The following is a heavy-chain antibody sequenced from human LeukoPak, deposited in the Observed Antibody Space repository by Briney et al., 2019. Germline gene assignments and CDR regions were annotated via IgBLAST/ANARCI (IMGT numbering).Heavy chain of an antibody. CDR2: INPNSGGT. V-gene: IGHV1-2*02. J-gene: IGHJ6*02. D-gene: IGHD4-17*01. Sequence: ASVKVSCKASGYTFTGYYMHWVRQAPGQGLEWMGWINPNSGGTNYAQKFQGRVTMTRDTSISTAYMELSGLRSDDTAVYYCARDIGQGLRIYYYYGMDVWGQGTTVTVSS. CDR3: ARDIGQGLRIYYYYGMDV. CDR1: GYTFTGYY.